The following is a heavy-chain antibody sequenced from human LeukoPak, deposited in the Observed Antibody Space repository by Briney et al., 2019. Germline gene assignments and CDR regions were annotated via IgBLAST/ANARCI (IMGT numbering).Heavy chain of an antibody. Sequence: SETLSLTCTVSGGSIGSSSYYWGWIRQPPGKGLAWIGSIYYSGSTYYNPFLKSRVTISVDTSKNQFSLKLSSVTAADTAVYYCAGWYYYGSGKISDYYYYYMDVWGKGTTVTISS. V-gene: IGHV4-39*01. J-gene: IGHJ6*03. D-gene: IGHD3-10*01. CDR2: IYYSGST. CDR1: GGSIGSSSYY. CDR3: AGWYYYGSGKISDYYYYYMDV.